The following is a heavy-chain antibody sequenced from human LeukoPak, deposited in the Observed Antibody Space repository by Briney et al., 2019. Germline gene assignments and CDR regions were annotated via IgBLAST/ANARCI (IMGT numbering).Heavy chain of an antibody. CDR3: ARGSFPSDDILTGPFDN. CDR2: ISAYNGNT. Sequence: ASVKASCKASGYTFTSYGISWVRQAPGQGLEWMGWISAYNGNTNYAQELQGRVTMTTDTSTSTAYMELRSLRSDDTAVYYCARGSFPSDDILTGPFDNWGQGTLVTVSS. CDR1: GYTFTSYG. J-gene: IGHJ4*02. V-gene: IGHV1-18*01. D-gene: IGHD3-9*01.